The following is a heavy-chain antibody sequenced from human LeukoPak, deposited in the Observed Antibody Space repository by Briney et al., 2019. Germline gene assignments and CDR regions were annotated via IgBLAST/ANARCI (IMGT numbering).Heavy chain of an antibody. V-gene: IGHV3-23*01. CDR2: ISGSGGST. D-gene: IGHD3-22*01. J-gene: IGHJ4*02. Sequence: GGTLRVSCAASGFTFSSYGMSWVRQAPGKGLEWVSAISGSGGSTYYADSVKGRFTISRDNSKNTLYLQMNSLRAEDTAVYYCAKDGTPTYYYDSSGWDSDYWGQGTLVTVSS. CDR1: GFTFSSYG. CDR3: AKDGTPTYYYDSSGWDSDY.